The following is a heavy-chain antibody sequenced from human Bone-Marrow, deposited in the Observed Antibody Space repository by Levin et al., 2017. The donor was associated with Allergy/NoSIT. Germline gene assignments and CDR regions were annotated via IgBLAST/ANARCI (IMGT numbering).Heavy chain of an antibody. Sequence: QTGGSLRLSCAASGFSFDTYGMHWVRQAPGKGLEWVALISYDGFNDYYADSVKGRFTISRDNSKNTLYLQMNSLRVEDTAVYYCAKSTDTAMIFYYGMDLWGQGTTVTVSS. CDR3: AKSTDTAMIFYYGMDL. V-gene: IGHV3-30*18. CDR2: ISYDGFND. J-gene: IGHJ6*02. D-gene: IGHD3/OR15-3a*01. CDR1: GFSFDTYG.